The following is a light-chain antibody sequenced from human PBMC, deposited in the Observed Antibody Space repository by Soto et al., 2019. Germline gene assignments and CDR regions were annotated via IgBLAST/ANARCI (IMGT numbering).Light chain of an antibody. CDR3: LQHKSYPRT. Sequence: IQMTQSPSDMSASVGDRVTTTCRASQAISNFLVWFQQRPGKVPKRLMYSANRLESGVPSRFSGSGSGTEFTLTISSLQPEDFATYYCLQHKSYPRTFGQGTKVDIK. V-gene: IGKV1-17*03. CDR2: SAN. J-gene: IGKJ1*01. CDR1: QAISNF.